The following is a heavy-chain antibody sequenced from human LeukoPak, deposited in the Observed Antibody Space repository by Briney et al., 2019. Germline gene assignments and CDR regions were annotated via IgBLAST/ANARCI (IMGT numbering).Heavy chain of an antibody. J-gene: IGHJ4*02. Sequence: SETLSLTCAVYGGSFSGYYWSWIRQPPGKGLEWIGEINHSGSTNYNPSLKSRVTISVDTSKNQFSLKLSSVTAADTAVYYCAGRNYYGSESTDYWGQGTLVTVSS. CDR1: GGSFSGYY. CDR3: AGRNYYGSESTDY. V-gene: IGHV4-34*01. CDR2: INHSGST. D-gene: IGHD3-10*01.